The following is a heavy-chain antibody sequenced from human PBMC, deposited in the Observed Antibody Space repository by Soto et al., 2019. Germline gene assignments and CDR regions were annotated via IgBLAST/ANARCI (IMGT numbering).Heavy chain of an antibody. CDR2: ISSSGVAT. Sequence: GGSLRLSCAASGCTFSIHEMNWVRQAPGKGLEWVSDISSSGVATYYADSVKGRFTISRDNAKNSLYLQMNSLRAEDTAVYYCAREGRVGGIDYWGQGTPVTVSS. V-gene: IGHV3-48*03. CDR3: AREGRVGGIDY. J-gene: IGHJ4*02. D-gene: IGHD6-19*01. CDR1: GCTFSIHE.